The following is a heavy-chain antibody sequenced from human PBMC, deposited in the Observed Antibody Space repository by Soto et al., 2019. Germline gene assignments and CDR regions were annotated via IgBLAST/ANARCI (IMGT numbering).Heavy chain of an antibody. V-gene: IGHV6-1*01. J-gene: IGHJ6*03. D-gene: IGHD1-7*01. CDR1: GDSVSSNSAA. CDR3: ARGGVTGTTYYYYDMDV. Sequence: KQSQTLSLTCAISGDSVSSNSAAWNWIRQSPSRGLEWLGRTYYRSKWYNDYAVSVKSRITINPDTSKNQFSLQLNSVTPEDTAVYYCARGGVTGTTYYYYDMDVWGKGTTVTVSS. CDR2: TYYRSKWYN.